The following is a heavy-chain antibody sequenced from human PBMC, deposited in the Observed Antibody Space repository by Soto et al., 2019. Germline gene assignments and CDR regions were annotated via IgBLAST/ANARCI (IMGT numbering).Heavy chain of an antibody. V-gene: IGHV4-34*01. CDR3: ARGREIFGAVTPFEY. CDR2: INLTGST. CDR1: GAPFSGYY. D-gene: IGHD3-3*01. Sequence: SETLSLTCAVYGAPFSGYYWTWIRQPPGKGLEWIGEINLTGSTKYNPSLKSRVTISLDTSKNQFSLSLRSVTAADTAVYYCARGREIFGAVTPFEYWGQGTQVTVSS. J-gene: IGHJ4*02.